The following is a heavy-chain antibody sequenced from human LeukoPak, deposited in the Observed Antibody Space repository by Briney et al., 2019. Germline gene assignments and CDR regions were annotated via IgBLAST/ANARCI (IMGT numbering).Heavy chain of an antibody. CDR1: GFTFSSYA. CDR2: ISYDGSNK. V-gene: IGHV3-30*04. J-gene: IGHJ4*02. CDR3: ARDRRWLQYSDY. Sequence: GRSLRLSCAASGFTFSSYAMHWVRQAPGKGLEWVAVISYDGSNKYYADSVKGRFTISRDNSKNTLYLEMNSLRPEDTAVYYCARDRRWLQYSDYWGQGTLVTVSS. D-gene: IGHD5-24*01.